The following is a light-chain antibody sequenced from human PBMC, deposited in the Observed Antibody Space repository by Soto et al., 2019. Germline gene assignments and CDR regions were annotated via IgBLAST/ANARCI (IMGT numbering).Light chain of an antibody. CDR2: EDN. CDR3: QSYDSSNHEV. V-gene: IGLV6-57*04. Sequence: NFMLTQPHSVSESPGKTVTISCTRSSGSIASNYVQWYQQRPGSAPTTVIYEDNQRPSGVPDRFSGSIDSSSNSASLTISGLNTEDEAHYYCQSYDSSNHEVFGGGTQLTVL. CDR1: SGSIASNY. J-gene: IGLJ2*01.